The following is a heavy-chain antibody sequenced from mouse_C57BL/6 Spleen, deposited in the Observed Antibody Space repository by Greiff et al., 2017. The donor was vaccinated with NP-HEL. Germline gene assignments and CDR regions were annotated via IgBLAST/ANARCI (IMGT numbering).Heavy chain of an antibody. V-gene: IGHV2-2*01. Sequence: QVQLKQSGPGLVQPSQCLSITCTVSGFSLTSYGVHWVRQSPGKGLEWLGVIWSGGSTDYNAALIYRLSNSKDNSKSQVFFKMNSLQADDTAIYYCARNLYGYDWYFDVWGTGTTVTVSS. CDR2: IWSGGST. D-gene: IGHD2-2*01. CDR3: ARNLYGYDWYFDV. J-gene: IGHJ1*03. CDR1: GFSLTSYG.